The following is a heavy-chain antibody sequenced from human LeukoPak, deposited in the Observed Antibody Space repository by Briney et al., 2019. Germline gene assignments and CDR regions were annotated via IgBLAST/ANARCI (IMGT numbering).Heavy chain of an antibody. D-gene: IGHD4-11*01. J-gene: IGHJ3*02. CDR1: GYSISSGYY. CDR3: ARHKTVSYAFDI. CDR2: IYHSGST. Sequence: SETLSLTCTVSGYSISSGYYWGWIRQPPGKGLEWIGSIYHSGSTYYNPSLKSRVTISVDTSKNQFSLKLSSVTAADTAVYYCARHKTVSYAFDIWGQGTMVTVSS. V-gene: IGHV4-38-2*02.